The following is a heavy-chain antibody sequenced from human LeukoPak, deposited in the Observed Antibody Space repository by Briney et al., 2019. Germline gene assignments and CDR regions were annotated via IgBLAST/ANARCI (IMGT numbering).Heavy chain of an antibody. J-gene: IGHJ6*03. Sequence: SETLSLTCTVSGDSLSSSSDYWGWIRQSPGRGLEWIGSIYYSGTTYHNPSLKSRVTISVDRSKNQFSLKLNSVTAADTAVYYCARHRGNGYNTDYYYMDVWGKGTTVTVSS. CDR1: GDSLSSSSDY. CDR3: ARHRGNGYNTDYYYMDV. D-gene: IGHD5-24*01. V-gene: IGHV4-39*01. CDR2: IYYSGTT.